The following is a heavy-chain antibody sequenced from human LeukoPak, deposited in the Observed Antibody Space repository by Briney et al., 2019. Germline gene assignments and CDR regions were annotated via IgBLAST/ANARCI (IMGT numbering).Heavy chain of an antibody. CDR3: ATSYCSSTTCYSISPLGFDP. J-gene: IGHJ5*02. CDR1: GFTFIPSS. Sequence: PGRSLRLSCALSGFTFIPSSINWVRQAPGNGLDCVSSISSITGYIYQADSVKGRFTISRDNAKNSLYLQMNSLRAEDTAVYYCATSYCSSTTCYSISPLGFDPWGQGTLVTVSS. CDR2: ISSITGYI. D-gene: IGHD2-2*01. V-gene: IGHV3-21*01.